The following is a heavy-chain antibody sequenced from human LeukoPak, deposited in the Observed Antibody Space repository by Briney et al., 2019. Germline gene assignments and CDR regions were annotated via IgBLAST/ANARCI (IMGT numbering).Heavy chain of an antibody. CDR1: GGSISSSSYF. D-gene: IGHD4-17*01. V-gene: IGHV3-11*01. Sequence: LSLTCTVSGGSISSSSYFWGWIRQPPGKGLEWVSYITSSGSSMYYADSVKGRFTISRDNSKNTLYLQMNSLRAEDTAIYYCTNPPTVTQTRFDPWGQGTLVTVSS. J-gene: IGHJ5*02. CDR2: ITSSGSSM. CDR3: TNPPTVTQTRFDP.